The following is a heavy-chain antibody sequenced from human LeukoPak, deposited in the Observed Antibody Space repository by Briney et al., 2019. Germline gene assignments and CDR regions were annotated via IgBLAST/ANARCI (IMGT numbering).Heavy chain of an antibody. CDR1: GFTFSGYS. V-gene: IGHV3-30*18. J-gene: IGHJ1*01. CDR2: ISYDGSNK. Sequence: PGGSLRLSCAASGFTFSGYSMTWVRQAPGKGLEWVAVISYDGSNKYYADSVKGRFTISRENSKNTLYLRMNSLRAEDTAVYYCAKATTGVVTAIQYFQHWGQGTLVTVSS. CDR3: AKATTGVVTAIQYFQH. D-gene: IGHD2-21*02.